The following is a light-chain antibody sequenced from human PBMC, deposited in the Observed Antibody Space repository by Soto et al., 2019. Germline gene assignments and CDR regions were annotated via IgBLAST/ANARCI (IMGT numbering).Light chain of an antibody. Sequence: DVQMTQSPSSVSASVGDRVTITCRASQGISSWLDWYQQKPGKATKLLIYAASNLQSGVPSRFRGSGSGTDFTLTCSSLQPEDFATSYCQQADSFPHTFGQGTKLAIK. CDR2: AAS. CDR3: QQADSFPHT. CDR1: QGISSW. V-gene: IGKV1D-12*01. J-gene: IGKJ2*01.